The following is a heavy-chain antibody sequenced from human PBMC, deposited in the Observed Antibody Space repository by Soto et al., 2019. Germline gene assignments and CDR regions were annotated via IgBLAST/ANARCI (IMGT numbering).Heavy chain of an antibody. D-gene: IGHD5-18*01. CDR3: ARVPDSYDTFDY. Sequence: PSETLSLSCTVSGGSISSGDYYWSWIRQPPGKGLEWIGYIYYSGSTYYNPSLKSRVTISVDTSKNQFSLKLSSVTAADTAVYYCARVPDSYDTFDYWGQGTLVTVSS. V-gene: IGHV4-30-4*01. CDR2: IYYSGST. J-gene: IGHJ4*02. CDR1: GGSISSGDYY.